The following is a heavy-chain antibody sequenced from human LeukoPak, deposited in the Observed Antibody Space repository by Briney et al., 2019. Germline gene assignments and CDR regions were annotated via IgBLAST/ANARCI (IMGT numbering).Heavy chain of an antibody. J-gene: IGHJ5*02. D-gene: IGHD3-10*01. V-gene: IGHV3-23*01. CDR2: ISGSGGST. CDR3: ANQWFGGFGLNWFDP. Sequence: GGSLRLSCAASGFTFSSYAMSWVRQAPGKGLEWVSAISGSGGSTYYADSVKGRFTISRDNSKNTLYLQMNSLRAEDTAVYYCANQWFGGFGLNWFDPWGQGTLVTVSS. CDR1: GFTFSSYA.